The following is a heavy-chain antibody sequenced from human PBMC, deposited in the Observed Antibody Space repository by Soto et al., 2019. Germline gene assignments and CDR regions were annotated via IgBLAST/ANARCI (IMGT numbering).Heavy chain of an antibody. V-gene: IGHV3-30*18. CDR3: VKAGTMAGIGTTPRYFDI. J-gene: IGHJ3*02. Sequence: PGGSLRLSCAASGFIFNAYGMHWVRQAPGNGLEWVAVISFDGRSQYYEESVKGRFTISRDNSKNTLYLQMHNLRAEDTGVYFCVKAGTMAGIGTTPRYFDIWGRGTRVTVSS. CDR2: ISFDGRSQ. CDR1: GFIFNAYG. D-gene: IGHD1-1*01.